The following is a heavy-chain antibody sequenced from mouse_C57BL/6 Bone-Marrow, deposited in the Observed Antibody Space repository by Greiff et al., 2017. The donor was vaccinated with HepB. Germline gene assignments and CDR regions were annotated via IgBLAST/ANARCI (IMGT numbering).Heavy chain of an antibody. V-gene: IGHV1-82*01. J-gene: IGHJ3*01. Sequence: QVQLQQSGPELVKPGASVKISCKASGYAFSSSWMNWVKQRPGKGLEWIGRIYPGDGDTNYNGKFKGKATLTADKSSSTAYMQLSSLTSEDSAVYFCARPSYYYGSSWFAYWGQGTLVTVSA. CDR1: GYAFSSSW. CDR3: ARPSYYYGSSWFAY. CDR2: IYPGDGDT. D-gene: IGHD1-1*01.